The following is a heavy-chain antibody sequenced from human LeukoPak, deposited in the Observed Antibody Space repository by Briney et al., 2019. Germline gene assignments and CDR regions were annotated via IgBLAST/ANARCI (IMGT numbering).Heavy chain of an antibody. CDR3: ARIRPNWGPLYGMDV. D-gene: IGHD7-27*01. V-gene: IGHV4-59*01. Sequence: SETLSLTCAVSGGSISSYYWSWIRQPPGKGLEWIGYIYYSGSTNYNPSLKSRVTISVDTSKNQFSLKLSSVTAADTAVYYCARIRPNWGPLYGMDVWGQGTTVTVSS. CDR1: GGSISSYY. CDR2: IYYSGST. J-gene: IGHJ6*02.